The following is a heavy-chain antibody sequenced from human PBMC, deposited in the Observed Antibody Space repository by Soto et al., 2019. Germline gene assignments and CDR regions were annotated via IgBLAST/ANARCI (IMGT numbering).Heavy chain of an antibody. CDR3: ARGWERYYDSSGYLNFDY. J-gene: IGHJ4*02. Sequence: SVKVSCKASGGTFSSYAISWVRQAPGQGLEWMGGIIPIFGTANYAQKFQGRVTITADESTSTAYMELSSLRSEDTAVYYCARGWERYYDSSGYLNFDYWGQGTLVTVSS. D-gene: IGHD3-22*01. CDR2: IIPIFGTA. V-gene: IGHV1-69*13. CDR1: GGTFSSYA.